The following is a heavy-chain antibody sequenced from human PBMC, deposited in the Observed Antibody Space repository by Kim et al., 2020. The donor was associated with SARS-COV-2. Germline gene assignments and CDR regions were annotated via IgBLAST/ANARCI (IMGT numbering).Heavy chain of an antibody. CDR3: ARAGIQLWRGWVGWFDP. CDR2: IYYSGST. V-gene: IGHV4-61*01. Sequence: SETLSLTCTVSGGSVSSGSYYWSWIRQPPGKGLEWIGYIYYSGSTNYNPSLKSRVTISVDTSKNQFSLKLSSVTAADTAVYYCARAGIQLWRGWVGWFDPWGQGTLVTVSS. J-gene: IGHJ5*02. CDR1: GGSVSSGSYY. D-gene: IGHD5-18*01.